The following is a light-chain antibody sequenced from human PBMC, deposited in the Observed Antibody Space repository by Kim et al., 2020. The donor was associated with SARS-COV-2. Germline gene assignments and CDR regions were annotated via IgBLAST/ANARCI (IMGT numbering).Light chain of an antibody. Sequence: QSALSQPRSVSGSSGQSVTISCTGSSSDVSGYNYVSWFQQYPGKAPKLMIYDVTKRPSGVPDRFSGSKSGNTASLTISGLQAEDEAEYYCCSYAGTYTFVFGGGTKVTVL. CDR2: DVT. CDR1: SSDVSGYNY. V-gene: IGLV2-11*01. J-gene: IGLJ2*01. CDR3: CSYAGTYTFV.